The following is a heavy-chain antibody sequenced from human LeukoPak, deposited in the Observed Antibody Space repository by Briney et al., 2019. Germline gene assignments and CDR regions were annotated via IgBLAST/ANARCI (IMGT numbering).Heavy chain of an antibody. D-gene: IGHD1-26*01. CDR3: TTRGGSFSIFDY. V-gene: IGHV3-15*01. CDR1: GFTFSSYG. Sequence: GGSLRLSCAASGFTFSSYGMHWVRQAPGKGLEWVGRIKSKTDGGTTDYAAPVKGRFTISRDDSKNTLYLQINSLKTEDTAVYYCTTRGGSFSIFDYWGQGTLVTVSS. J-gene: IGHJ4*02. CDR2: IKSKTDGGTT.